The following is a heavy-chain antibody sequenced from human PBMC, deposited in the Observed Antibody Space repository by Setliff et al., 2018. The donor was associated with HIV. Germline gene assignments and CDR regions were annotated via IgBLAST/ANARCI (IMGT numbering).Heavy chain of an antibody. CDR1: GGSFSDYY. J-gene: IGHJ4*02. CDR3: AREYYYDSSGYPPRLYYFDY. V-gene: IGHV4-34*01. Sequence: SETLSLTCAVYGGSFSDYYWTWIRQSPGKGLEWIGEINHRGSTNYNPSLKSRVTVSVDTSKNQFSLKLSSVTAADTAVYYCAREYYYDSSGYPPRLYYFDYWGQGTLVTVSS. CDR2: INHRGST. D-gene: IGHD3-22*01.